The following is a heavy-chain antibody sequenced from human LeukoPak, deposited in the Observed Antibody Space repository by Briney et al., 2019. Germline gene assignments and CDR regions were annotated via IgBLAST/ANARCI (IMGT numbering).Heavy chain of an antibody. J-gene: IGHJ4*02. Sequence: SETLSLTCTVSGGSISSYYWSWIRQPPGKGLEWIGEINHSGSTNYNPSLKSRVTISVDTSKNQFSLKLSSVTAADTAVYYCARGLRGQGTWLPDYWGQGTLVTVSS. CDR2: INHSGST. D-gene: IGHD3-10*01. CDR3: ARGLRGQGTWLPDY. V-gene: IGHV4-34*01. CDR1: GGSISSYY.